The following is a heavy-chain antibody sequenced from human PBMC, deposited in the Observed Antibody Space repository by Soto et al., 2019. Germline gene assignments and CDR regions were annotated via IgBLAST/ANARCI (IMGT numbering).Heavy chain of an antibody. D-gene: IGHD2-15*01. Sequence: SETLSLTCTVSGGSVYSDGYYWGWIRQSPGKGLEWIGNIYYSGNTYYNPSLKSRVTISIDTSKNQFSLQLTSVTAADTAVYYCARRSRGRCCNYWGRG. CDR3: ARRSRGRCCNY. CDR2: IYYSGNT. J-gene: IGHJ4*02. V-gene: IGHV4-39*01. CDR1: GGSVYSDGYY.